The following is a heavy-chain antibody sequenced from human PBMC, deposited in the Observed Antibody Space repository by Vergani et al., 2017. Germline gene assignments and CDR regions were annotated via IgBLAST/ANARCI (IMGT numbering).Heavy chain of an antibody. CDR1: GGSFSGYY. CDR2: INHSGST. J-gene: IGHJ5*02. V-gene: IGHV4-34*01. CDR3: ARGRTVYCSSTGCLLNWFDP. Sequence: QVQLQQWGAGLLKPSETLSLTCAVYGGSFSGYYWSWIRQPPGKGLEWIGEINHSGSTNYNPSLKSRVTISVDTSKNQFSLKLSSVTAADTAVYYCARGRTVYCSSTGCLLNWFDPWGQGTLVTVSS. D-gene: IGHD2-2*01.